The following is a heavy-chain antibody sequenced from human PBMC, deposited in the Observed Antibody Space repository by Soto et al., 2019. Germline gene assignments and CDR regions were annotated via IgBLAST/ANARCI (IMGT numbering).Heavy chain of an antibody. V-gene: IGHV1-24*01. J-gene: IGHJ3*02. CDR2: FDPEDGET. Sequence: ASVKVSCKASGYSFINYYMHWVRQAPGKGLEWMGGFDPEDGETIYAQKFQGRVTMTEDTSTDTAYMELSSLRSEDTAVYYCATSSIVVIISGAFDIWGQGTMVTVSS. D-gene: IGHD3-22*01. CDR1: GYSFINYY. CDR3: ATSSIVVIISGAFDI.